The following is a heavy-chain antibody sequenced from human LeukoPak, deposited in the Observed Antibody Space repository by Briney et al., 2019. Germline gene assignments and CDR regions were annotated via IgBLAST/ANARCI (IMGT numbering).Heavy chain of an antibody. Sequence: SETLSLTCTVSGGSINSYYWSWIRQPPGKGLEWIGRIYTSGSTNYNPSLKSRVTMSINTSKNQFSLRLSAVTAADTAIYYCARGGWAVSWFDPWGQGTLVTVSS. CDR1: GGSINSYY. D-gene: IGHD2-15*01. CDR3: ARGGWAVSWFDP. CDR2: IYTSGST. V-gene: IGHV4-4*07. J-gene: IGHJ5*02.